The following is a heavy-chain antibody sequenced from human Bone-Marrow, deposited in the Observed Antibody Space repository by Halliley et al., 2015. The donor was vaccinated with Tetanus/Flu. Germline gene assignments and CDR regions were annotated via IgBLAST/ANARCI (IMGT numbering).Heavy chain of an antibody. CDR2: ITSDETT. V-gene: IGHV3-23*01. CDR1: GFTFRTYA. CDR3: AKRRWYGQAYYFDY. Sequence: SLRLSCAASGFTFRTYAMSWVRQAPGKGLEWVSTITSDETTYYADSVKGRFTISRDNSLKTLSLQMNSLRAEDTAVYYCAKRRWYGQAYYFDYWGQGTLVTVSS. J-gene: IGHJ4*02. D-gene: IGHD2-15*01.